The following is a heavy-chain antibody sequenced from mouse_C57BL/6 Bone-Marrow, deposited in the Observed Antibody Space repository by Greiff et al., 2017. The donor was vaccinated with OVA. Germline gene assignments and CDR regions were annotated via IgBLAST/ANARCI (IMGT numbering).Heavy chain of an antibody. J-gene: IGHJ4*01. CDR3: TRERGDY. CDR1: GYTFTDYE. V-gene: IGHV1-15*01. Sequence: QVQLQQSGAELVRPGASVTLSCKASGYTFTDYEMNWVKQTPVHGLEWIGAIDPETGGTAYNQKFKGKAILTADKSSSTAYMELRSLTTEDSAVYDCTRERGDYWGQGTSVTVSS. CDR2: IDPETGGT.